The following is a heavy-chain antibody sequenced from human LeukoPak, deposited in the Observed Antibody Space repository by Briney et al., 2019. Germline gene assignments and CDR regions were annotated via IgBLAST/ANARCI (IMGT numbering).Heavy chain of an antibody. Sequence: SETLSLTCTVSGYSINNGYYWAWVRQPPGKGLEWIASIHQSGTTYYNPSLKSRVTISLDTSKNQFSLKLTSVTAADTALYYCARGPPPDFDCWGQGTLVTVSS. J-gene: IGHJ4*02. V-gene: IGHV4-38-2*02. CDR3: ARGPPPDFDC. CDR2: IHQSGTT. CDR1: GYSINNGYY.